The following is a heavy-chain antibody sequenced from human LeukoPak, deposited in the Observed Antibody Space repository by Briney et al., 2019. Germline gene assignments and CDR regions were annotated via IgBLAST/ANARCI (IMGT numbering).Heavy chain of an antibody. J-gene: IGHJ4*02. D-gene: IGHD6-19*01. V-gene: IGHV4-39*01. CDR3: ARQPTVNRGAVASNFDC. Sequence: PETLSLTCAVSGGLISSTTYYWAWMRQPPGKGLVWIGSIYYNGITYYNASLRSRVSISVDTSKNQFSLRLNSLSAPDTAVYYCARQPTVNRGAVASNFDCWGQGTLVTVSS. CDR2: IYYNGIT. CDR1: GGLISSTTYY.